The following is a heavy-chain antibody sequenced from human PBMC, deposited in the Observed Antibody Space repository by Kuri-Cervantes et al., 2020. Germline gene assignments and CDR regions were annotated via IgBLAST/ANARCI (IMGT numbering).Heavy chain of an antibody. J-gene: IGHJ5*02. CDR3: ARGIPAGWRNSHVSWFDP. CDR2: ISAYNGNT. CDR1: GYTFTSYG. V-gene: IGHV1-18*01. D-gene: IGHD4-23*01. Sequence: ASVKASCKASGYTFTSYGISWVRQAPGQGLEWMGWISAYNGNTNYAQKLQGRVTMTRDTSTSTVYMELSSLRSEDTAVYYCARGIPAGWRNSHVSWFDPWGQGTLVTVSS.